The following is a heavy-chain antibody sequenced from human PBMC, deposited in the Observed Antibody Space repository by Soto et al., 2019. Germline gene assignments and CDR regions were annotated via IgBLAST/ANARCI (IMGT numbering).Heavy chain of an antibody. Sequence: SETLSLTCTVSGGSISSGGYSWSWIRQPPGKGLEWIGYIYHSGSTYYNPSLKSRVTISVDTSKNQFSLKLSSVTAADTAVYYCARVKWFGTTEYFQHWGQGTLVTV. CDR2: IYHSGST. J-gene: IGHJ1*01. V-gene: IGHV4-30-2*05. CDR3: ARVKWFGTTEYFQH. D-gene: IGHD3-10*01. CDR1: GGSISSGGYS.